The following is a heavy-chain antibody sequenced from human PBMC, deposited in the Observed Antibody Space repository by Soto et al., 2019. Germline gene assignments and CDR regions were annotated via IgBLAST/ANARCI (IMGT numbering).Heavy chain of an antibody. CDR2: IYYSGST. CDR3: ARASSYDYIWGSYSSPPKPNWFDP. D-gene: IGHD3-16*01. CDR1: GGSISSGGYY. J-gene: IGHJ5*02. V-gene: IGHV4-31*03. Sequence: SETLSLTCTVSGGSISSGGYYWSWIRQHPGKGLEWIGYIYYSGSTYYNPSLKSRVTISVDTSKNQFSLKLSSVTAADTAVYYCARASSYDYIWGSYSSPPKPNWFDPWGQGTLVTVSS.